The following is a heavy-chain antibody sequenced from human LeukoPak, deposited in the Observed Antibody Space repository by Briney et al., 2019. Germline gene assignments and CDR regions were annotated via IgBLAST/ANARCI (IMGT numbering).Heavy chain of an antibody. CDR2: IHPRSGET. D-gene: IGHD3-10*01. V-gene: IGHV1-2*02. CDR1: GYSFTAFY. CDR3: ARDGEYGTGSYYRGCFDY. Sequence: ASVKVSCKTSGYSFTAFYIHWARQAPGQGLEWMGWIHPRSGETNYAYKFKGRVTMTRDTSISTVYMDLGSLGSDDTAVYYCARDGEYGTGSYYRGCFDYWGQGILVTVSS. J-gene: IGHJ4*02.